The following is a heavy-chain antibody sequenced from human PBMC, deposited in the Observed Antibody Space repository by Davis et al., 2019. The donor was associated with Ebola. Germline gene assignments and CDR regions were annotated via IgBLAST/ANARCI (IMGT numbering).Heavy chain of an antibody. Sequence: GGSLRLSCAASGFTFSSYAMSWVRQAPGKGLEWVSAISGSGGSTYYADSVKGRFTISRDNSKNTLYLQINGLRAEDTAVYYCAKGGSSWYFDYWGQGTLVTVSS. D-gene: IGHD6-13*01. J-gene: IGHJ4*02. V-gene: IGHV3-23*01. CDR1: GFTFSSYA. CDR3: AKGGSSWYFDY. CDR2: ISGSGGST.